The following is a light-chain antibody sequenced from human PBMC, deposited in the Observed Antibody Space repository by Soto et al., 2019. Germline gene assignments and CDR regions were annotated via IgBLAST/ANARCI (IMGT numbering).Light chain of an antibody. J-gene: IGLJ1*01. V-gene: IGLV2-8*01. CDR2: EVN. Sequence: QSARTQPPSASGSPGQSVSISCTGTSSDVGGYNYVSWYQQHPGKAPKLMIYEVNKRPSGVPDRFSGSKSGNTASLTVSGLQAEVEADCYRRSHAGSRTVFGTGPRV. CDR1: SSDVGGYNY. CDR3: RSHAGSRTV.